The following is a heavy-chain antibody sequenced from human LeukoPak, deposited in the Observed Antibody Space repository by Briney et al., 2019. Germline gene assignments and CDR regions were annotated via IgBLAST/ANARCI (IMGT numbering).Heavy chain of an antibody. J-gene: IGHJ6*02. CDR3: AREARLVVVPAANLYYYYGMDV. CDR2: INHSGST. CDR1: GGSFSGYY. D-gene: IGHD2-2*01. Sequence: SETLSLTCAVYGGSFSGYYWSWIRQPPGKGLEWIGEINHSGSTNYNPSLKSRVTISVDTSKNQFSLKLSSVTAADTAVYYCAREARLVVVPAANLYYYYGMDVWGQGTTVTVSS. V-gene: IGHV4-34*01.